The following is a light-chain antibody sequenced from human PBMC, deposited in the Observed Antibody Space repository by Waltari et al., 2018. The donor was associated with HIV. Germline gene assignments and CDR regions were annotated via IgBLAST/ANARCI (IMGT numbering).Light chain of an antibody. CDR2: DGD. CDR3: ASFTADDTMM. J-gene: IGLJ3*02. Sequence: SAVTQPASVSGLPGQSGTISCTGDDNDFGLLNFVSLYQQPPDKLPRLIFADGDRRASGIPDRFSASKSGETAFLTISSLRTEDEAVYYCASFTADDTMMFGGGTLVTVL. V-gene: IGLV2-14*03. CDR1: DNDFGLLNF.